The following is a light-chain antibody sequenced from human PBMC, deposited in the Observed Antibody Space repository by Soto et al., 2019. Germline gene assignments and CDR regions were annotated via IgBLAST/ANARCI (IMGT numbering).Light chain of an antibody. CDR1: SSDVGGYNY. J-gene: IGLJ2*01. V-gene: IGLV2-14*01. CDR2: DVS. Sequence: QSALTQPASVSGSPGQSITISCTGTSSDVGGYNYVSWYQQHPGKAPKLMIYDVSNRPSGVSNRFSGSKSGNTASLTISGLQAEDGADYSCSSYTSSSTLVFGGGTKLTFL. CDR3: SSYTSSSTLV.